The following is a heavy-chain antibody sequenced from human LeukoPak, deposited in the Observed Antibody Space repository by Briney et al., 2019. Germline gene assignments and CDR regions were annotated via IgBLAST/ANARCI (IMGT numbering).Heavy chain of an antibody. J-gene: IGHJ4*02. Sequence: SGGSLRLSCEASGFTSNTHAMSWVRQAPGKGLEWVASVTSSGRTPYYADSVKGRFTISRDNSKNTLYLQMNSLRVEDTAVYYCAKDRPNFYVTLGSSYKIKSDFWGQGSLVTASS. CDR2: VTSSGRTP. CDR3: AKDRPNFYVTLGSSYKIKSDF. CDR1: GFTSNTHA. D-gene: IGHD3-10*01. V-gene: IGHV3-23*01.